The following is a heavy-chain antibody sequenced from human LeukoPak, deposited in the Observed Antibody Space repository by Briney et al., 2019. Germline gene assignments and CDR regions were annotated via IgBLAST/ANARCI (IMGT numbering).Heavy chain of an antibody. CDR1: GFTFKDYG. J-gene: IGHJ6*02. CDR3: AKHLRATNTYIFFGLDV. Sequence: GGSLRLSCAATGFTFKDYGMHWVRQPPGKGLEWVSGINGNGGGTDYADSVKGRFTISRDNAKNPLYLQMTSLRPEDTALYYCAKHLRATNTYIFFGLDVWGQGTTVTVSS. CDR2: INGNGGGT. V-gene: IGHV3-9*01. D-gene: IGHD1-26*01.